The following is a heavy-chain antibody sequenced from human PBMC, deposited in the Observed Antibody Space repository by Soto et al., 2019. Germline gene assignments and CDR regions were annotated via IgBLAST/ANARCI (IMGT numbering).Heavy chain of an antibody. V-gene: IGHV1-69*13. CDR1: GGTFSSYA. Sequence: GASVKVSCKASGGTFSSYAISWVRQAPGQGLEWMGGIIPIFGTANYAQKFQGRVTITADESTSTAYMELSSLRSEDTAVYYCATQYEHNWNYEDSDYYYYGMDVWGQGTTVTVSS. CDR2: IIPIFGTA. J-gene: IGHJ6*02. D-gene: IGHD1-7*01. CDR3: ATQYEHNWNYEDSDYYYYGMDV.